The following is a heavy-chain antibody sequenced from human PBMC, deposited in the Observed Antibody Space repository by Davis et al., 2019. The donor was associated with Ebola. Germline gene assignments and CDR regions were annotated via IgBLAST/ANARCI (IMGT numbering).Heavy chain of an antibody. CDR3: TRSPGTAAFPLDY. D-gene: IGHD6-13*01. Sequence: GESLKISCAASGFTFSDYEMHWVRQAPEKGLEWISYISGSGSAIHYADSVKGRFTISRDNAKNSLYLQMNSLRVEDTAVYYCTRSPGTAAFPLDYWGPGTLVTVSS. J-gene: IGHJ4*02. V-gene: IGHV3-48*03. CDR2: ISGSGSAI. CDR1: GFTFSDYE.